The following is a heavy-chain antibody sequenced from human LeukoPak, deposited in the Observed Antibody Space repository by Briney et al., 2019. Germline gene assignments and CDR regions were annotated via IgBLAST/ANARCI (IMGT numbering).Heavy chain of an antibody. CDR1: GGSFSGYY. J-gene: IGHJ4*02. Sequence: SETLSLTCAVYGGSFSGYYWSWIRQPPGKGLEWIGEINHSGSTNYNPSLKSRVTISVDTSKNQFSLKLSSVTAADTAVYYRASRDDFWSGYLNFDYWGQGTLVTVSS. CDR3: ASRDDFWSGYLNFDY. CDR2: INHSGST. D-gene: IGHD3-3*01. V-gene: IGHV4-34*01.